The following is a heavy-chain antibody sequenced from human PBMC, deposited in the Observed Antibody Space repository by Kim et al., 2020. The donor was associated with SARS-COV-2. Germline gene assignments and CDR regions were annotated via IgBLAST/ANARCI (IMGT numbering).Heavy chain of an antibody. J-gene: IGHJ6*03. D-gene: IGHD2-2*01. CDR2: INPNSGGT. CDR3: ASCSSTSCYHYYYYYMYV. CDR1: GYTFTGYY. Sequence: ASVKVSCKASGYTFTGYYMHWVRQAPGQGLEWMGRINPNSGGTNYAQKFQGRVTMTRDTSISTAYMELSRLRSDDTAVNYCASCSSTSCYHYYYYYMYVWGKGTTVTVSS. V-gene: IGHV1-2*06.